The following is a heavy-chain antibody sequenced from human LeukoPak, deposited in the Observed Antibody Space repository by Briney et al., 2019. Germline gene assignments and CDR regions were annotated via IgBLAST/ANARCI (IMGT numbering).Heavy chain of an antibody. J-gene: IGHJ4*02. CDR1: GFTFSSYA. Sequence: SGGSLRLSCAASGFTFSSYAMHWVRQAPGKGLEWVAVISYDGSNKYYADSVKGRFTISRDNAKNSLYLQMNSLRAEDTAVYYCARRERGSTVTTLFYYFDYWGQGTLVTVSS. CDR2: ISYDGSNK. D-gene: IGHD4-11*01. CDR3: ARRERGSTVTTLFYYFDY. V-gene: IGHV3-30-3*01.